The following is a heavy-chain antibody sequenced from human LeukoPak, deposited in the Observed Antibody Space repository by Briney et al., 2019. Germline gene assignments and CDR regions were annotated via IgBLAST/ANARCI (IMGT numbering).Heavy chain of an antibody. V-gene: IGHV3-11*01. CDR1: GGSISSGGYY. J-gene: IGHJ4*02. CDR3: AREGVDGSGIFYFDY. D-gene: IGHD3-10*01. CDR2: FSSSGSTI. Sequence: LSLTCTVSGGSISSGGYYWSWIRQAPGKGLEWVSYFSSSGSTIYYADSVKGRFTISRDNAKNSLYLQMNSLRAEDTAVYYCAREGVDGSGIFYFDYWGQGTLVTVSS.